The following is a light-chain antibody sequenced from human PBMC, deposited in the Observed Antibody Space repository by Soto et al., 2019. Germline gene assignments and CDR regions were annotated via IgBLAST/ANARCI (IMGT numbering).Light chain of an antibody. Sequence: EIVLTQSPGTLSLSQGERATVSCRASQTVSSRYLAWYQQKPGQAPRLLIYDASTRATGIPARFSGSGSETDFTLTITSLEPEDFAVYYCQQRNNWPPITFGQGTRLEI. CDR1: QTVSSRY. CDR2: DAS. V-gene: IGKV3D-20*02. J-gene: IGKJ5*01. CDR3: QQRNNWPPIT.